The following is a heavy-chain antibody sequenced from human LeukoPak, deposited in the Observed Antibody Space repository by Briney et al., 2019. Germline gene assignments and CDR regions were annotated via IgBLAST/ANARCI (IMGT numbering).Heavy chain of an antibody. CDR1: GFIFSNYA. D-gene: IGHD5-12*01. V-gene: IGHV3-23*01. CDR2: IGHSGGSI. CDR3: AKYSRYDFRGPGSASSYYYYMDV. Sequence: GGSLRLSCAASGFIFSNYAMSWVRQAAGKGLEWVSIIGHSGGSIYYAGSVKGRFTISRDNSKNTLSLQMNSLRAEDTAVYYCAKYSRYDFRGPGSASSYYYYMDVWGKGTTVTVSS. J-gene: IGHJ6*03.